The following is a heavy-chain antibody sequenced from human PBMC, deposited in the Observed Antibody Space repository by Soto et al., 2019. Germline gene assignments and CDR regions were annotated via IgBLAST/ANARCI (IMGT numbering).Heavy chain of an antibody. CDR1: GGSISSYY. D-gene: IGHD3-3*01. CDR3: ARGPTITIFGVVIIEYFDY. J-gene: IGHJ4*02. CDR2: IYYNGST. V-gene: IGHV4-59*01. Sequence: SLTCTVSGGSISSYYWSWIRQPPGKGLEWIGYIYYNGSTNYNPSLKSRVTISVDTSKNQFSLKLSSVTAADTAVYYCARGPTITIFGVVIIEYFDYWGQGTLVTVS.